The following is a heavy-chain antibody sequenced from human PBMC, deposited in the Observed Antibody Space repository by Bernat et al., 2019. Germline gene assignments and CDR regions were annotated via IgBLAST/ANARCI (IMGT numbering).Heavy chain of an antibody. CDR1: GFTFSSYA. CDR2: ISYDGSNK. Sequence: QVQLVESGGGVVQPGRSLRLSCAASGFTFSSYAMHWVRQAPGKGLEWVAVISYDGSNKYYADSVKGRFTISRDNSKNTLYLQMNSLRAEDTAVYYCARDLPYDSSGYYYLQFFYYYGMDVWGQGTTVTVSS. CDR3: ARDLPYDSSGYYYLQFFYYYGMDV. V-gene: IGHV3-30-3*01. D-gene: IGHD3-22*01. J-gene: IGHJ6*02.